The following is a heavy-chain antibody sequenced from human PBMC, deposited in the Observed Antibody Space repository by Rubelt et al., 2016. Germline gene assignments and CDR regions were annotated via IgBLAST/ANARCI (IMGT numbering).Heavy chain of an antibody. D-gene: IGHD3-10*01. J-gene: IGHJ4*02. V-gene: IGHV1-69*06. CDR2: FIPIVGTS. CDR1: GGTLNIYA. CDR3: ARDPGPRGNDY. Sequence: QVQLVQSGSELKKPGASVKVSCKTSGGTLNIYAISWVRQAPGQGLEWMGEFIPIVGTSNYAQKFQGRVTISADKAAGTVYMDLSSLRSEDTAVYYCARDPGPRGNDYWGQGTLVTVSS.